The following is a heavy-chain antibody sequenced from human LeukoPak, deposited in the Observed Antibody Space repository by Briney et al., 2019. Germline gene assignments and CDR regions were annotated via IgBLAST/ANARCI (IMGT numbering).Heavy chain of an antibody. J-gene: IGHJ4*02. Sequence: LSLTCAVSGYSISSGYYWGWIRQPPGKGLEWIGIIYDSGSTYYNPSLKSRVTISVDTSKNQFSLKLSSVTAADTAVYYCASLGKAYCSGGSCYIFDYWGQGTLVSVS. CDR1: GYSISSGYY. CDR2: IYDSGST. V-gene: IGHV4-38-2*01. CDR3: ASLGKAYCSGGSCYIFDY. D-gene: IGHD2-15*01.